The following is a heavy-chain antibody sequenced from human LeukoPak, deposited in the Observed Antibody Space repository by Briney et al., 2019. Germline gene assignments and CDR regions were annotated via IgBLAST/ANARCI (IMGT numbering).Heavy chain of an antibody. J-gene: IGHJ3*02. CDR1: GFTIRSNY. Sequence: GGSLRLSCEASGFTIRSNYMSWVRQAPGKGLEWVSVIYSGGNTYYADSVKGRFTFSKDNSKNTLYLQMTNLRVEDTAVYYCARGVGQDAFDIWGQGTMVTVSS. V-gene: IGHV3-53*01. D-gene: IGHD1-26*01. CDR3: ARGVGQDAFDI. CDR2: IYSGGNT.